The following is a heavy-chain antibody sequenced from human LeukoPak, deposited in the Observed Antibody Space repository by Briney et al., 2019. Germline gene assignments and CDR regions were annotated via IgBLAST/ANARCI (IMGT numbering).Heavy chain of an antibody. V-gene: IGHV2-70*11. Sequence: QTLSLTCTFSGFSLSTSGMCVSWIRQPPGKALEWLARIDWDDDKYYSTSLKTRLTISKDTSENQVVLTMTNMDPVDTATYYCARMRPGTDSAFDIWGQGTMVTVSS. CDR3: ARMRPGTDSAFDI. CDR2: IDWDDDK. CDR1: GFSLSTSGMC. J-gene: IGHJ3*02.